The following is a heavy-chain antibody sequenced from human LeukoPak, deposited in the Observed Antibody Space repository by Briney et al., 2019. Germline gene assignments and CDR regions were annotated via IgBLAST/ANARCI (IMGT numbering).Heavy chain of an antibody. CDR1: GWFFSGYY. Sequence: SDTLSVTCAVYGWFFSGYYWRWIRQPPGQGPEWIGEINHSGSTNYNPPLKRRVTISVDTSNNQFALKLSSVTAADPAAHYCEGGLGYAPGRQRRVNDYWGQGTLVTVSS. CDR3: EGGLGYAPGRQRRVNDY. J-gene: IGHJ4*02. CDR2: INHSGST. D-gene: IGHD2-8*01. V-gene: IGHV4-34*01.